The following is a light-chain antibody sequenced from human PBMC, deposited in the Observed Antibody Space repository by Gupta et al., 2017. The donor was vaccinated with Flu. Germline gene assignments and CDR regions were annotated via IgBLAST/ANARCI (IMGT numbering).Light chain of an antibody. CDR1: QSVSSN. V-gene: IGKV3-15*01. CDR2: GAS. CDR3: QQYNNWTPFT. Sequence: ELVMTQSPAPLSVSPGERATISCSASQSVSSNLAWYQQKPGQAPRLLIYGASTRATGIPARFSGSGSGTEVTLTISSLQSEDVAVYYCQQYNNWTPFTFGPGTKVDIK. J-gene: IGKJ3*01.